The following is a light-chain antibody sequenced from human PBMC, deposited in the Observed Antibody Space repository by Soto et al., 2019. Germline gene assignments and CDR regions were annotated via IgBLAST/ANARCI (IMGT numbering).Light chain of an antibody. J-gene: IGLJ3*02. CDR3: QSYGSSLSGSGV. Sequence: QSVLTQPPSVSGAPGQRVTISSTGSYSNIGAGYEVHWYQQIPGTAPKLLISGHNNRPSGVPDRFFGSKSGTSASRTIIGLQAEDEADYYCQSYGSSLSGSGVFGGGTKLTVL. CDR1: YSNIGAGYE. V-gene: IGLV1-40*01. CDR2: GHN.